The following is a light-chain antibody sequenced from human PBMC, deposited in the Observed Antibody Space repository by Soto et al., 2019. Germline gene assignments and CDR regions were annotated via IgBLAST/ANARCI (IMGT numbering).Light chain of an antibody. V-gene: IGKV3-20*01. CDR3: QQYNSYPYT. CDR2: GAS. CDR1: QSVDNSH. Sequence: ETVLTQSPGTLYFSPGERATLSCRASQSVDNSHVAWYQQRRGLPPRLLIYGASNRATGIPDRFSGSGSGADFTLTISSLQPEDSATYYCQQYNSYPYTFGQGTKLEIK. J-gene: IGKJ2*01.